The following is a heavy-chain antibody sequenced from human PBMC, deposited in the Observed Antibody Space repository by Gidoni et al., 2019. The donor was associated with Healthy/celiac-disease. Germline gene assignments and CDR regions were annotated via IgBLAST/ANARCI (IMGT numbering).Heavy chain of an antibody. D-gene: IGHD3-22*01. CDR3: AREYHYYYDSSGQGWFDP. V-gene: IGHV1-2*02. J-gene: IGHJ5*02. Sequence: QVQLVQSGAEVKKPGASVKVSCKASGYTFTGYYMHWVRQAPGQGLEWMGWINPNSGGTNYAQKFQGRVTMTRDTSISTAYMELSRLRSDDTAVYYCAREYHYYYDSSGQGWFDPWGQGTLVTVSS. CDR2: INPNSGGT. CDR1: GYTFTGYY.